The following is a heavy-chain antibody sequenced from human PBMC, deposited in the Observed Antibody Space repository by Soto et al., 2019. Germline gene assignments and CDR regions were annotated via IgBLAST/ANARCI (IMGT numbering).Heavy chain of an antibody. CDR1: GGTFSSYA. CDR2: IIPIFGTA. V-gene: IGHV1-69*13. Sequence: GASVKVSCKASGGTFSSYAISWARQAPGQGLEWMGGIIPIFGTANYAQKFQGRVTITADESTSTAYMELSSLRSEDTAVYYCASLRHVRGYYFDYWGQGTLVTVSS. J-gene: IGHJ4*02. D-gene: IGHD3-10*01. CDR3: ASLRHVRGYYFDY.